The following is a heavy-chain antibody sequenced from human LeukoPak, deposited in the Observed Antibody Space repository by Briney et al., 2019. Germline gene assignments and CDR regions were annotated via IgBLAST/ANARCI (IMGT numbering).Heavy chain of an antibody. D-gene: IGHD1-26*01. J-gene: IGHJ4*02. CDR2: INPNSGGT. CDR1: GYTFTGYY. CDR3: ARDDKDMATTSGY. V-gene: IGHV1-2*02. Sequence: ASVNVSCKCSGYTFTGYYIHWVRQAPGQGLEWMGWINPNSGGTNYAQKFQGRVTMTRDTSISTAYMELSRLRSDDTAVYYCARDDKDMATTSGYWSQGTLVTVSS.